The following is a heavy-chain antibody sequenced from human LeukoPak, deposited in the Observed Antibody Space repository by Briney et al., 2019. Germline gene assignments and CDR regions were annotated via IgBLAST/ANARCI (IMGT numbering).Heavy chain of an antibody. V-gene: IGHV3-53*01. D-gene: IGHD1-26*01. CDR1: GFTVSSNY. CDR2: IYSGGRT. J-gene: IGHJ4*02. Sequence: GGSLRLSCAASGFTVSSNYMSWVRQVPGKGLEWVSVIYSGGRTYYADSVKGRFTISRDNSKNTLYLQMNSLRAEDAAVYYCARSPDGLMGATSDWGQGALVTASS. CDR3: ARSPDGLMGATSD.